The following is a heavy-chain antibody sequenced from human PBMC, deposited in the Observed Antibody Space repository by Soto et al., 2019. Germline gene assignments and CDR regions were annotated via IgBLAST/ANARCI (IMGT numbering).Heavy chain of an antibody. CDR3: ARGRTVRNYADDSSDYFYFFDY. D-gene: IGHD3-22*01. CDR1: GGSISSGGYS. CDR2: IYHSGST. J-gene: IGHJ4*02. V-gene: IGHV4-30-2*01. Sequence: SETLSLTCAVSGGSISSGGYSWSWIRQPPGKGLEWIGYIYHSGSTYYNPSLKSRVTISVDRSKNQFSLKLTSANAADTAVYYCARGRTVRNYADDSSDYFYFFDYWGQGTQVTVSS.